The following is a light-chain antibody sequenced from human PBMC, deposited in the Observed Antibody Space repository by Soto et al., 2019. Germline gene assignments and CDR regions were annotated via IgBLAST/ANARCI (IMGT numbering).Light chain of an antibody. Sequence: DIQMTQSSSSLSASVGDRVTITCRASQDIKNDLGWYQQKPGKAPKRLIFAASSLQSGVPSRFSGSGSGTEFTLTISSLQPEDSSTYYCLQVNTFPWTFGQGTKVEI. CDR3: LQVNTFPWT. CDR2: AAS. CDR1: QDIKND. J-gene: IGKJ1*01. V-gene: IGKV1-17*01.